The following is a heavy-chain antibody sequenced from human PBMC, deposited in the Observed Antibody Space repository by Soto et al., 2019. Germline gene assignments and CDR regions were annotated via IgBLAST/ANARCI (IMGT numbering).Heavy chain of an antibody. Sequence: SETLSLTCAVYGGSLSGYYWSWIRQPPGKGLEWIGEINHSGSTNYNPSLKSRVTISVDTSKNQFSLKLSSVTAADTAVYYCARGRVATFDYWGQGTLVTVSS. CDR2: INHSGST. J-gene: IGHJ4*02. D-gene: IGHD5-12*01. CDR1: GGSLSGYY. CDR3: ARGRVATFDY. V-gene: IGHV4-34*01.